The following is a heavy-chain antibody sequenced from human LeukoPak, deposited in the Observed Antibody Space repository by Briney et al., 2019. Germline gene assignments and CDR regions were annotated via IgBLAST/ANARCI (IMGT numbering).Heavy chain of an antibody. V-gene: IGHV4-34*01. CDR1: GGSFSGYY. Sequence: PSETLSLTCAVYGGSFSGYYWSWIRQPPGKGLEWIGEINHSGSTNYNPSLKSRVTISVDTSKNQFSLKLSSVTAADTAVYYCARDRGYSYGYAFDIWGQGTMVTVSS. J-gene: IGHJ3*02. D-gene: IGHD5-18*01. CDR3: ARDRGYSYGYAFDI. CDR2: INHSGST.